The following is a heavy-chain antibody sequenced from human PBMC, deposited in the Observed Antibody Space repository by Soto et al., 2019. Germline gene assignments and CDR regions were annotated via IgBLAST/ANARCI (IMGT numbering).Heavy chain of an antibody. CDR1: GYTFTSYD. D-gene: IGHD2-15*01. CDR2: MNPNSGNT. Sequence: GASVKVSFKASGYTFTSYDINWLRQATGQGLEWMGWMNPNSGNTGYAQKFQGRVTMTRNTSISTAYMELSSLRSEDTAVYYCARGLAQYCSGGSCYSDVWLNWFDPWGQGTLVTVSS. CDR3: ARGLAQYCSGGSCYSDVWLNWFDP. V-gene: IGHV1-8*01. J-gene: IGHJ5*02.